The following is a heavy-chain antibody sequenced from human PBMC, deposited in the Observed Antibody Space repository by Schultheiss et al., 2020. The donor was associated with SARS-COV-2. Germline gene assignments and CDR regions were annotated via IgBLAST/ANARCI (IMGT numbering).Heavy chain of an antibody. D-gene: IGHD3-3*01. CDR2: IKSKTDGGTT. Sequence: GGSLRLSCATSGFTFTSYGMHWVRQAPGKGLEWVGRIKSKTDGGTTDYAAPVKGRFTISRDDSKNTLYLQMNSLQTEDTAVYYCAKGPYYDFWSGGWFDPWGQGTLVTVSS. CDR1: GFTFTSYG. CDR3: AKGPYYDFWSGGWFDP. V-gene: IGHV3-15*01. J-gene: IGHJ5*02.